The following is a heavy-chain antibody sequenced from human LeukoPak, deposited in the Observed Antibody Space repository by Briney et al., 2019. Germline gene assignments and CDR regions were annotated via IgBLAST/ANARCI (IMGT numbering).Heavy chain of an antibody. J-gene: IGHJ4*02. CDR3: VRASRTPYYSDSGLWFYFDN. CDR2: INSDGSSI. CDR1: GFTLSTYW. V-gene: IGHV3-74*01. Sequence: PGGSLRLSCTTSGFTLSTYWMHWVRRAPGKGLVWISRINSDGSSISYADSVKGRFTVSRDNAENTLYLQMNSLRAEDTAVYYCVRASRTPYYSDSGLWFYFDNWGQGTLVNVSS. D-gene: IGHD3-10*01.